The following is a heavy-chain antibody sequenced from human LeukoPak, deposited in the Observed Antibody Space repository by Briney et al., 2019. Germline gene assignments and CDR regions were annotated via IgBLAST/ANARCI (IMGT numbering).Heavy chain of an antibody. D-gene: IGHD5-12*01. CDR2: IYHSGST. V-gene: IGHV4-30-2*01. CDR3: ARASGYGGAYFDY. Sequence: SETLSLTCAVSGGSISSGGYSWSWIRQPPGKGLEWIGYIYHSGSTYYNPSLKSRVTITVDRSKTQFSLKLSSVTAADTAVYYCARASGYGGAYFDYWGQGTLVTVSS. J-gene: IGHJ4*02. CDR1: GGSISSGGYS.